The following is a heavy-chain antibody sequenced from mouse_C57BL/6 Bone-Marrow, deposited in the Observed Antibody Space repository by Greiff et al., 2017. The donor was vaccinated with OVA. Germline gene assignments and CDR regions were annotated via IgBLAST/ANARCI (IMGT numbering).Heavy chain of an antibody. CDR3: ASVTTVVLHYYAMDY. V-gene: IGHV1-55*01. CDR2: IYPGSGST. CDR1: GYTFTSYW. D-gene: IGHD1-1*01. Sequence: QVQLQQPGAELVKPGASVKMSCKASGYTFTSYWITWVKQRPGQGLEWIGDIYPGSGSTNYNEKFKSKATLTVDTSSSTAYMQLSSLPSEDSSVYYCASVTTVVLHYYAMDYWGQGTSVTVSS. J-gene: IGHJ4*01.